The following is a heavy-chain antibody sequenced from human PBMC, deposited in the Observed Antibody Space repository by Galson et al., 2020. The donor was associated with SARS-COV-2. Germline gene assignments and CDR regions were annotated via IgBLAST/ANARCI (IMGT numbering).Heavy chain of an antibody. CDR1: GYTFTSYY. CDR2: INPSGGST. Sequence: ASVKVSCKASGYTFTSYYMHWVRQAPGQGLEWMGIINPSGGSTSYAQKFQGSVTMTRDTSTSTVYMELSSLRSEDTAVYYCARRLVQEADWFDPWGQGTLVTVAS. D-gene: IGHD3-9*01. CDR3: ARRLVQEADWFDP. V-gene: IGHV1-46*01. J-gene: IGHJ5*02.